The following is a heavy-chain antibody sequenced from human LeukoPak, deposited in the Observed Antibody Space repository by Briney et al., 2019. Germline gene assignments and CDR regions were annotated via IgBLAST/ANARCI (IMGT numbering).Heavy chain of an antibody. CDR1: GFTFSSYS. CDR3: AKYGLRGSPSRGMDV. Sequence: PGGSLRLSCAASGFTFSSYSMNWVRQAPGKGLEWVSAISGSGGSTYYADSVKGRFTISRDNSKNTLYLQMNSLRAEDTAVYYCAKYGLRGSPSRGMDVWGQGTTVTVSS. CDR2: ISGSGGST. V-gene: IGHV3-23*01. J-gene: IGHJ6*02. D-gene: IGHD1-26*01.